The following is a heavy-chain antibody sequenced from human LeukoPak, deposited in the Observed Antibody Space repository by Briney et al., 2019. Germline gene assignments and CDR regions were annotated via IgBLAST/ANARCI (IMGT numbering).Heavy chain of an antibody. CDR3: ARVDSSGYHEPFDY. D-gene: IGHD3-22*01. J-gene: IGHJ4*02. CDR1: GGSISSYY. V-gene: IGHV4-4*07. CDR2: IYTSGST. Sequence: SETLSLTCTVSGGSISSYYWSWIRQPAGKGLEWIGRIYTSGSTNYNPSLKSRVTMSVDTSKNQFSLKLTSVTAADTAVYYCARVDSSGYHEPFDYWGQGTLVTLSS.